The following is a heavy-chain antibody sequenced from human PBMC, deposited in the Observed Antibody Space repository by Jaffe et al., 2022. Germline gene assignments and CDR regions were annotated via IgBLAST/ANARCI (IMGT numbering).Heavy chain of an antibody. D-gene: IGHD5-12*01. Sequence: EVQLVQSGAEVKKPGATVKISCKVSGYTFTDYYMHWVQQAPGKGLEWMGLVDPEDGETIYAEKFQGRVTITADTSTDTAYMELSSLRSEDTAVYYCATFGAIPKRGYSGYYSNYAFDIWGQGTMVTVSS. CDR1: GYTFTDYY. J-gene: IGHJ3*02. CDR3: ATFGAIPKRGYSGYYSNYAFDI. V-gene: IGHV1-69-2*01. CDR2: VDPEDGET.